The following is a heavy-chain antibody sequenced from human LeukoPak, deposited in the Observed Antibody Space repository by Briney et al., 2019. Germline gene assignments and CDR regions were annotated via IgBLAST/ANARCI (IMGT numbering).Heavy chain of an antibody. D-gene: IGHD3-22*01. CDR3: TRDLNHYDSSAY. CDR2: VIPSLGTA. V-gene: IGHV1-69*11. J-gene: IGHJ4*02. Sequence: SVKVSCKASGGIFKSYVMSWMRQAPGQGPEWMGRVIPSLGTANYAQKFQDRVTITTDDSTCTAYMELRSLRSDDTAMYYCTRDLNHYDSSAYWGQGTLVTVSS. CDR1: GGIFKSYV.